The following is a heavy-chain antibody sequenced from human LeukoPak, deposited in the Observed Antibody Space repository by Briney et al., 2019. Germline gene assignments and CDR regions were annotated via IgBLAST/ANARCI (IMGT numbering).Heavy chain of an antibody. J-gene: IGHJ6*02. CDR3: ARDSYYDSSGYYYEVFQRSYYYGMDV. Sequence: SVKVSCKASGGTFSSYAISWVRQAPGQGLEWMGGIIPIFGTATYAQKLQGRVTMTTDTSTSTAYMELRSLRSDGTAVYYCARDSYYDSSGYYYEVFQRSYYYGMDVWGQGTTVTVSS. V-gene: IGHV1-69*05. CDR2: IIPIFGTA. CDR1: GGTFSSYA. D-gene: IGHD3-22*01.